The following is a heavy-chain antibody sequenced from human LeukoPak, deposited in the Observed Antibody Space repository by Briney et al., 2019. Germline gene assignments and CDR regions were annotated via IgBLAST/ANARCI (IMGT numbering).Heavy chain of an antibody. J-gene: IGHJ4*02. CDR2: ISPTGDST. Sequence: GGSLRLSCSASGFAFSAYAMHWVRQAPGKGLQYVSAISPTGDSTYYADFVKGRFSISRDNSKNTLYLQVSSLRPEDTAVYYCVPKGTEGYWGQGTLVTVSS. V-gene: IGHV3-64D*06. CDR1: GFAFSAYA. CDR3: VPKGTEGY.